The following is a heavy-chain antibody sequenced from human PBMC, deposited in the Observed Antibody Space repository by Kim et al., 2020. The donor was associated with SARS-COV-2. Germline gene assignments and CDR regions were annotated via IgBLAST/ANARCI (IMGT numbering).Heavy chain of an antibody. CDR2: ISYDGSNK. Sequence: GGSLRLSCAASGFTFSSYAMHWVRQAPGKGLEWVAVISYDGSNKYYADSVKGRFTISRDNSKNTLYLQMNSLRAEDTAVYYCARSDYGDYYYGMDVWGQGTTVTVSS. CDR1: GFTFSSYA. CDR3: ARSDYGDYYYGMDV. J-gene: IGHJ6*02. D-gene: IGHD4-17*01. V-gene: IGHV3-30*04.